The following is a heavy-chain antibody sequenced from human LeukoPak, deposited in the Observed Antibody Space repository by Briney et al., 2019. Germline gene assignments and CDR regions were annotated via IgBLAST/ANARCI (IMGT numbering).Heavy chain of an antibody. CDR2: INPNSGGT. CDR1: GYTFTGYY. Sequence: ASVKVSCKASGYTFTGYYMHWVRQAPGQGLEWMGWINPNSGGTNYAQKFQGRVTMTRDTSISTAYMELRSLRSDDTAVYYCARDLLRYCSSTSCYTSYYYYYYMDVWGKGTTVTVSS. V-gene: IGHV1-2*02. J-gene: IGHJ6*03. CDR3: ARDLLRYCSSTSCYTSYYYYYYMDV. D-gene: IGHD2-2*02.